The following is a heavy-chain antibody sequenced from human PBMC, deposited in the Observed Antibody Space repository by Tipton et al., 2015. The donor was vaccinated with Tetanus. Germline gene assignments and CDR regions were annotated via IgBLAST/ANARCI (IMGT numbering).Heavy chain of an antibody. CDR1: GGSFSGYY. V-gene: IGHV4-34*01. Sequence: TLSLTCTIYGGSFSGYYWSWIRQPPGRGLEWIGEIHPSGSTNYNSSLKSRVTLSQDTSKSQFSLKVNSLTAADTAVYFCARGEDAYKTGNYWGQGTLVTVSS. D-gene: IGHD5-24*01. CDR3: ARGEDAYKTGNY. CDR2: IHPSGST. J-gene: IGHJ4*02.